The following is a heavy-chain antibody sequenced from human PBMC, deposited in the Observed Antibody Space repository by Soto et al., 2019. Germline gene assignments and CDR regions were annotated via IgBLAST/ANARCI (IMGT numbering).Heavy chain of an antibody. D-gene: IGHD4-17*01. Sequence: LSLTCTVSGGSISSYYWSWIRQPPGKGLEWIGYIYYSGDTNYNPSLKSRVTISVDTSKNQFSLSLSSLTAADTAVYYCARDTRYGVLDYWGQGTLVTVSS. CDR3: ARDTRYGVLDY. CDR1: GGSISSYY. J-gene: IGHJ4*02. CDR2: IYYSGDT. V-gene: IGHV4-59*01.